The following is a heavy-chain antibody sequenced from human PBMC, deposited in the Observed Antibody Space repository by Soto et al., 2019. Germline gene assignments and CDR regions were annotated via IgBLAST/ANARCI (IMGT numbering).Heavy chain of an antibody. CDR1: GFTFSSYA. D-gene: IGHD1-26*01. J-gene: IGHJ4*02. CDR2: ISGSGGST. Sequence: GGSLRLSCAASGFTFSSYAMSWVRQAPGKGLEWVSAISGSGGSTYYADSVKGRFTISRDNSKNTLYLQMNSLRAEDTAVYYCAKDRTKSGSYYLAVDYWGQGTLVTVSS. V-gene: IGHV3-23*01. CDR3: AKDRTKSGSYYLAVDY.